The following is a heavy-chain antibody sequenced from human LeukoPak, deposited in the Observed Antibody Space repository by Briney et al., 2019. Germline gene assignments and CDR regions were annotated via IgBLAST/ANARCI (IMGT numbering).Heavy chain of an antibody. CDR2: ISYDGSNK. CDR1: RFTFSSYG. J-gene: IGHJ4*02. Sequence: GGSLRLSCAASRFTFSSYGMHWVRQAPGKGLEWVAVISYDGSNKYYADSVKGRFTISRDNSKNTLYLQMNSLRAEDTAVYYCAKDYFDYWGQGTLVTVSS. V-gene: IGHV3-30*18. CDR3: AKDYFDY.